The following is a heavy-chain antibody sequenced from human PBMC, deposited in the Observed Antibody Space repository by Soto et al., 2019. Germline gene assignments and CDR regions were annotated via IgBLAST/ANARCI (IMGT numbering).Heavy chain of an antibody. V-gene: IGHV4-59*01. CDR2: IYYSGST. J-gene: IGHJ4*02. D-gene: IGHD6-19*01. CDR3: ARTDSSGPAYYFDY. Sequence: SETLSLTCTVSGGSISSYYLSWIRQPPGKGLEWIGYIYYSGSTNYNPSLKSRVTISVDTSKNQFSLKLSSVTAADTAVYYCARTDSSGPAYYFDYWGQGTLVTVSS. CDR1: GGSISSYY.